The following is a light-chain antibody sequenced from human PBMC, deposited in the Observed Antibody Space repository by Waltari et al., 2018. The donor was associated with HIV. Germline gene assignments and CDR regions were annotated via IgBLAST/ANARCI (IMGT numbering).Light chain of an antibody. Sequence: QSALTQPASVSGSPGQSITISCTGTSSDLFGYNYVSWYQKHPEKAPKLIIYEVSYGPSGVSKRVSGSKSGYTASLTIAGLQAEDEADYYGCSHTTTATTDVFGTGTKVTVL. CDR2: EVS. V-gene: IGLV2-14*01. CDR3: CSHTTTATTDV. J-gene: IGLJ1*01. CDR1: SSDLFGYNY.